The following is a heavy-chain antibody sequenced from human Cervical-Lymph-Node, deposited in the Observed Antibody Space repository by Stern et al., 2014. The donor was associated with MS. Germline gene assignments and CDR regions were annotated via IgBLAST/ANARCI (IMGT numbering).Heavy chain of an antibody. CDR3: ASPTTVTVGAMDV. D-gene: IGHD4-17*01. V-gene: IGHV1-69*01. CDR1: GGTFSSND. Sequence: VQLVESGAEVKKPGSSVKVSCKASGGTFSSNDIKWVRQAPGQGLEWKGGIIPNFGTANYAQKFQGIVTINANDSTSTAYMELSSLRSEDTAVYYCASPTTVTVGAMDVWGQGTTVTVSS. J-gene: IGHJ6*02. CDR2: IIPNFGTA.